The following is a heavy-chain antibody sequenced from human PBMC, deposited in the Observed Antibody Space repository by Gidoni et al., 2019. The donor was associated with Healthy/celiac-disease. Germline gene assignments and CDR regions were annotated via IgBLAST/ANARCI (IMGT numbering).Heavy chain of an antibody. CDR1: GFPFSSYG. D-gene: IGHD3-3*01. CDR2: ISYDGSNK. V-gene: IGHV3-30*18. Sequence: QVQLVESGGGVVQPGRSLRLSWSASGFPFSSYGMHWVRQAQGKGLEWVAVISYDGSNKYYADAVKGRLTISRDNSKNTLYLQMNSLRAEDTAVYYCAKDRHYDFWSGYYPNDYWGQGTLVTVSS. J-gene: IGHJ4*02. CDR3: AKDRHYDFWSGYYPNDY.